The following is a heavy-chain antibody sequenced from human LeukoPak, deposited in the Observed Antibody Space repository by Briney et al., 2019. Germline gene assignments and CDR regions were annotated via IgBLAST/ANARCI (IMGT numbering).Heavy chain of an antibody. J-gene: IGHJ4*02. CDR2: IIPIFGTA. CDR1: GGTFSSYA. Sequence: SVRVSCKASGGTFSSYAMSWVRQAPGQGLEGRGGIIPIFGTANYAQKFQGRVTITADESTSTAYMELSSLRSEDTAVYYCARAGGSFSYYDILTASPGVYFDYWGQGTLVTVSS. D-gene: IGHD3-9*01. CDR3: ARAGGSFSYYDILTASPGVYFDY. V-gene: IGHV1-69*13.